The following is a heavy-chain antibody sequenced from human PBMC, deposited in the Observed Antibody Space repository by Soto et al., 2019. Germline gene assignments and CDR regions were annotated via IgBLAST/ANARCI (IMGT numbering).Heavy chain of an antibody. CDR3: ARDPAP. Sequence: QVQLQESGPGLVKPSETLSLTCTVSGGSITRGGYYWSWIRQHPGKGLEWIGYIYNSGTTYYNPSLKIRVTISVDTSKKQFSLKLTSVTAADTAVYSCARDPAPWGQGTLVTVSS. CDR1: GGSITRGGYY. CDR2: IYNSGTT. J-gene: IGHJ5*02. V-gene: IGHV4-31*03.